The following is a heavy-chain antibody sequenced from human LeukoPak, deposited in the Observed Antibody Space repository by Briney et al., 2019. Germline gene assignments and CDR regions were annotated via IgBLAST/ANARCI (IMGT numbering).Heavy chain of an antibody. J-gene: IGHJ4*02. CDR1: GGSISSSSYY. CDR3: ARMRAYCGGDCYHRFDY. V-gene: IGHV4-39*07. CDR2: IYYSGST. D-gene: IGHD2-21*02. Sequence: KASETLSLTCTVSGGSISSSSYYWGWIRQPPGKGLEWIGSIYYSGSTYYNPSLKSRVTISVDTSKNQFSLKLSSVTAADTAVYYCARMRAYCGGDCYHRFDYWGQGTLVTVSS.